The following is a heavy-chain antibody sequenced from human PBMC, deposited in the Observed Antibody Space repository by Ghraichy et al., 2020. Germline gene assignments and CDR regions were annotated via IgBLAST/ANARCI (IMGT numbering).Heavy chain of an antibody. CDR2: IYYSGST. CDR3: ARYSGYDSYHFNY. Sequence: SETLSLTCSVSGGSISSYYWSWIRQPPGKGLEWIGYIYYSGSTNYNPSLKSRVTISVDTSKNQFSLKLSSVTAADTAVYYCARYSGYDSYHFNYWGQGTLVTVSS. CDR1: GGSISSYY. V-gene: IGHV4-59*01. D-gene: IGHD5-12*01. J-gene: IGHJ4*02.